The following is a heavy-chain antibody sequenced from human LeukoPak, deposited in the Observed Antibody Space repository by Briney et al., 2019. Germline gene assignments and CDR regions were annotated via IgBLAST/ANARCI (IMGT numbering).Heavy chain of an antibody. J-gene: IGHJ4*02. Sequence: GGSLRLSCAASGFTFSSYAMHWVRQAPGKGLEWVAVISYDGSNKYYADSVKGRFTISRDNSKNTLYLQMNSLRAEDTAVHYCARVGPVPAVAGFHDYWGQGTLVTVSS. D-gene: IGHD6-19*01. CDR3: ARVGPVPAVAGFHDY. CDR1: GFTFSSYA. V-gene: IGHV3-30-3*01. CDR2: ISYDGSNK.